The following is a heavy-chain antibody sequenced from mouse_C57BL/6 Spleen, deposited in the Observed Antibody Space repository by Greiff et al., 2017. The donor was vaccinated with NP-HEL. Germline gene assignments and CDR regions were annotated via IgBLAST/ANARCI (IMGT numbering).Heavy chain of an antibody. CDR2: IWSGGST. CDR1: GFSLTSYG. J-gene: IGHJ3*01. D-gene: IGHD2-5*01. Sequence: VQLVESGPGLVQPSQSLSITCTVSGFSLTSYGVHWVRQSPGKGLEWLGVIWSGGSTDYNAAFISRLSISKDNSKSQVFFKMNSLQADDTAIYYCASYSNYVGFAYWGQGTLVTVSA. CDR3: ASYSNYVGFAY. V-gene: IGHV2-2*01.